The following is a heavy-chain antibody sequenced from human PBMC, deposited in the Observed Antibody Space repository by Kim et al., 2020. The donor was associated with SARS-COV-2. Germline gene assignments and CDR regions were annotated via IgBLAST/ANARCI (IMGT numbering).Heavy chain of an antibody. J-gene: IGHJ4*02. D-gene: IGHD1-26*01. V-gene: IGHV3-30*01. CDR3: ARAGSGSYFGAFDY. Sequence: YAGSVKGRFTISRDNSKNTLYLQMNSLRAEDTAVYYCARAGSGSYFGAFDYWGQGTLVTVSS.